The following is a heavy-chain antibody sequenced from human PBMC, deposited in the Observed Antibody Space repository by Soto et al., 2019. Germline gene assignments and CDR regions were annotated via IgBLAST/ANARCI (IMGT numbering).Heavy chain of an antibody. J-gene: IGHJ6*02. Sequence: QVQLVESGGGVVQPGRSLRLSCAASGFTFSSYGMHWVRQAPGKGLEWVAVISYDGSNKYYEDSVKGRFTISRDNSKNTLYLQMNSLRAEDTAVYYCAKDFGSIAAAGHRYYYGMDVWGQGTTVTVSS. CDR1: GFTFSSYG. CDR2: ISYDGSNK. D-gene: IGHD6-13*01. CDR3: AKDFGSIAAAGHRYYYGMDV. V-gene: IGHV3-30*18.